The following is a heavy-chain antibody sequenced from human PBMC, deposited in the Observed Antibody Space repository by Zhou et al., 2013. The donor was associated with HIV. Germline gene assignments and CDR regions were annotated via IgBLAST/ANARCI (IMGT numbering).Heavy chain of an antibody. CDR3: ADGPKTVSWMDGKSEWGGSDP. Sequence: QVQLVQSGAEVKKPGASVKVSCKTSGHTFPDYGITWVRQAPGQGLEWMGWISAYNGDINYAQNFQGRVTMTTDTSTEHSLLELRNLRSDDTAVYYCADGPKTVSWMDGKSEWGGSDPWGRGNP. D-gene: IGHD3-3*01. CDR1: GHTFPDYG. V-gene: IGHV1-18*01. J-gene: IGHJ5*02. CDR2: ISAYNGDI.